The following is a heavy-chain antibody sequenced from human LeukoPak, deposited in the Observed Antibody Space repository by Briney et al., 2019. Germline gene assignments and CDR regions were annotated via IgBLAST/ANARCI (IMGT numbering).Heavy chain of an antibody. CDR3: ARAVDTAMGYPFDY. J-gene: IGHJ4*02. CDR1: GGSISSGGYS. D-gene: IGHD5-18*01. CDR2: IYHSGST. V-gene: IGHV4-30-2*01. Sequence: SETPSLTCAVSGGSISSGGYSWSWIRQPPGKGLEWIGYIYHSGSTYYNPSLKSRVTISVDRSKNQFSLKLSSVTAADTAVYYCARAVDTAMGYPFDYWGQGTLVTVSS.